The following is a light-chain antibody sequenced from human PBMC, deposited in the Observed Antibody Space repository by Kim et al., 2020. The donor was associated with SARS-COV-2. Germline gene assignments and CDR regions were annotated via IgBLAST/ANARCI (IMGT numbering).Light chain of an antibody. CDR3: CSYAGSSTLV. V-gene: IGLV2-23*02. Sequence: GQSITISCTGTSSDVGNYNLVSWYQQHPGKAPKLMIDEVSKRPSGVSNRFSGSKSANTASLTISGLQAEDEADYYCCSYAGSSTLVFGGGTQLTVL. J-gene: IGLJ2*01. CDR2: EVS. CDR1: SSDVGNYNL.